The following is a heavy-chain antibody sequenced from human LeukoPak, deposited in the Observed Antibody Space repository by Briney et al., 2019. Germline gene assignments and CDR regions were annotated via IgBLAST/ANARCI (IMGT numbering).Heavy chain of an antibody. CDR1: GGSISSYY. D-gene: IGHD2-8*01. V-gene: IGHV4-59*01. Sequence: SETLSLTCTVSGGSISSYYWSWIRQPPGKGLEWIGYIYYSGSTNYNPSLKSRVTISVDTSKNQFSLELSSVTAADTAVYYCAREAGVPMDWGQGTLVTVSS. CDR2: IYYSGST. CDR3: AREAGVPMD. J-gene: IGHJ4*02.